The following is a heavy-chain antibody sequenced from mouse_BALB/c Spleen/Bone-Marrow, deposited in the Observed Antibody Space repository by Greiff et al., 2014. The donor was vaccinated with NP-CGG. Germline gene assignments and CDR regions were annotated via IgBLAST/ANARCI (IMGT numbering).Heavy chain of an antibody. V-gene: IGHV1-4*01. CDR2: INPSSGYT. J-gene: IGHJ2*01. Sequence: VQLQQSGAELARPGASVKMSCRASGYTFTTYTIHWVRQRPGQGLEWIGYINPSSGYTNYNQKFKDKAILTADKSSSTAYMQLSSLTSEDSAVYYCARRDDGYVFFDYWGQGTTLTVSS. D-gene: IGHD2-3*01. CDR1: GYTFTTYT. CDR3: ARRDDGYVFFDY.